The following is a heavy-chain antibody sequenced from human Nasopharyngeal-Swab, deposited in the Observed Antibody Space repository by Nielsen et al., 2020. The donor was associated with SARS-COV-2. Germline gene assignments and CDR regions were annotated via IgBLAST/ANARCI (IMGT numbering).Heavy chain of an antibody. Sequence: ASVKASCKASGDTFTGYNMHRVGQAPGQGLEWMGRINPNSGGTNYAQKFQGRVTMTRDTSISTAYMELSRLRSEDTAVYYCARAPRIAAAGTSNWFDPWGQGTLVTVSS. J-gene: IGHJ5*02. CDR3: ARAPRIAAAGTSNWFDP. CDR2: INPNSGGT. D-gene: IGHD6-13*01. V-gene: IGHV1-2*06. CDR1: GDTFTGYN.